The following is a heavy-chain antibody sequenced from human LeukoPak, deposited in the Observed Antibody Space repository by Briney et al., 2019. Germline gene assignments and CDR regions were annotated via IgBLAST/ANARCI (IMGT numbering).Heavy chain of an antibody. V-gene: IGHV3-7*01. CDR3: AYLPRVSGVF. CDR2: IKDDGSEK. D-gene: IGHD6-19*01. CDR1: GFTFSSSA. Sequence: GGSLRLSCAASGFTFSSSAMSWVRQAPGKGLEWVANIKDDGSEKYYVDSVKGRFTISRDNAKNSLYLQMNSLRAEDTAVYYCAYLPRVSGVFWGQGTLVTVSS. J-gene: IGHJ4*02.